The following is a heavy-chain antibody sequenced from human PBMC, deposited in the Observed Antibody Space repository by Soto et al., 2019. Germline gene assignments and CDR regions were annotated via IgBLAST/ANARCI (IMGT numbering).Heavy chain of an antibody. CDR3: ARRRYCGADCYSKYYYGMDR. V-gene: IGHV1-69*02. J-gene: IGHJ6*02. Sequence: QVQLVQSGAEVKKPGSSVKVSCRASGSTFSSYTVSWVRQAPGQGLEWMGRIIPVLGVTNYAPKFKGSVTITADKSKTTVYMELSSLRCGDTAIYYCARRRYCGADCYSKYYYGMDRWGQGTTVTVSS. D-gene: IGHD2-21*02. CDR1: GSTFSSYT. CDR2: IIPVLGVT.